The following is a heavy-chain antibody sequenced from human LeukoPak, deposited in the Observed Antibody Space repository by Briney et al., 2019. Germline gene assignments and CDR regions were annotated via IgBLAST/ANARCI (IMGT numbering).Heavy chain of an antibody. V-gene: IGHV3-23*01. CDR3: AKDRSPWFGELQN. Sequence: GGSLRLSCAASGFTFSSYAMSWVRQAPGKGLEWVSGIHGSGGSTYYADSVKGRFTTSRDNSKNTVYLEMNSLRAEDTALYYCAKDRSPWFGELQNWGQGTLVTVSS. CDR2: IHGSGGST. J-gene: IGHJ4*02. CDR1: GFTFSSYA. D-gene: IGHD3-10*01.